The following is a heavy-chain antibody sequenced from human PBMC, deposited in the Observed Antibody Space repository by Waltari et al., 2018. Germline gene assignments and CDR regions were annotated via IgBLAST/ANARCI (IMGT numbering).Heavy chain of an antibody. CDR3: ARDSYYYDGSGYPAR. J-gene: IGHJ4*02. V-gene: IGHV4-61*02. CDR1: GGSISSATYY. CDR2: IHVNGNT. D-gene: IGHD3-22*01. Sequence: QVQLQESGPGLVKPSQTLSLSCTVSGGSISSATYYWSWIRQPAGKGLEWIGRIHVNGNTNYNPSLISRFTISVDTSRNQFFLTVNSVTAADTAVYYCARDSYYYDGSGYPARWGQGTRVTVSS.